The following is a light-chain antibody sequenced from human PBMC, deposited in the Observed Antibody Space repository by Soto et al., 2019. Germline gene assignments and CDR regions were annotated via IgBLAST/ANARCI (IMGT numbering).Light chain of an antibody. CDR1: SSDVGGYNY. Sequence: QSALTQPRSVSRSPGQSVTISCTGTSSDVGGYNYVSWYQQHPGKAHKLMIYDVSKRPSGVPDRFSGSKSGSTASLTISGLQAEHEADYYCCSYAGSYTYVFGTRTKVTVL. CDR3: CSYAGSYTYV. V-gene: IGLV2-11*01. CDR2: DVS. J-gene: IGLJ1*01.